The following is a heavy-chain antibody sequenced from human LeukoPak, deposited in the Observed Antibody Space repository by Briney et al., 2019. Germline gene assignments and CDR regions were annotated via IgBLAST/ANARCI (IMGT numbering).Heavy chain of an antibody. J-gene: IGHJ5*02. V-gene: IGHV3-23*01. D-gene: IGHD4-17*01. CDR1: GSTFSIYA. CDR2: ISGSGGST. Sequence: GGSLRLSCAASGSTFSIYAMTWVRQAPGKGLEWVSTISGSGGSTYYADSVKGRFTISRDNSKNTLYLQMNSLRAEDTAVYYCAKESTVTPGNVNWFDTWGQGTLVTVSS. CDR3: AKESTVTPGNVNWFDT.